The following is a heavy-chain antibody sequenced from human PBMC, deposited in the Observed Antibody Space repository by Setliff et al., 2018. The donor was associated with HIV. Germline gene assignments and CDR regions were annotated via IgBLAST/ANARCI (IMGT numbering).Heavy chain of an antibody. CDR2: INGGGNYI. CDR3: ATGGGRYLHEWAY. J-gene: IGHJ4*02. V-gene: IGHV3-23*03. D-gene: IGHD3-10*01. Sequence: GSLRLSCAASGFTFSTYDMTWVRQAPGKGLEWVSLINGGGNYIQYADSVKGRFTISRDDSKTTLYLQMNSLKTEDTAMYYCATGGGRYLHEWAYWGQGTLVTVSS. CDR1: GFTFSTYD.